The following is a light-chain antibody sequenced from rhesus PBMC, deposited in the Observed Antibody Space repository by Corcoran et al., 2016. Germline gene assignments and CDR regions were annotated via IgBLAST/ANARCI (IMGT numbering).Light chain of an antibody. J-gene: IGKJ4*01. Sequence: DIQMTQSPSALSASVGDRVTISCRASQNIYSNLAWYQQKPVKAPKLLIYSASSLQTEMPSRFSGSGSGTDFTLIISSLHPEDSSSYYCQHYYDNPLTFGGGTKVEIK. CDR3: QHYYDNPLT. CDR2: SAS. CDR1: QNIYSN. V-gene: IGKV1S12*01.